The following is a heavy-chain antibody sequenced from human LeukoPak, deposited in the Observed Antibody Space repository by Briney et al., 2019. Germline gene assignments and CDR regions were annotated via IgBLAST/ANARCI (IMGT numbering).Heavy chain of an antibody. CDR1: GGSIISYY. J-gene: IGHJ5*02. CDR3: ARDRVMGFDP. CDR2: IYYSGST. Sequence: SETLSLTCTVSGGSIISYYWSWIRQPPGKGLEWIGYIYYSGSTNYNPFLKSRVTISVDTSKNQFSLKLSSVTAADTAVYYCARDRVMGFDPWGQGSLVTVSS. V-gene: IGHV4-59*01. D-gene: IGHD2-8*01.